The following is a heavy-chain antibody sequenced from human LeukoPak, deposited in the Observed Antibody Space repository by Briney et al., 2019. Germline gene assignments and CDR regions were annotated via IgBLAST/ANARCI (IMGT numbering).Heavy chain of an antibody. V-gene: IGHV3-7*01. Sequence: GGSLRLSCAASGFSFSNHYMRWIRQAPGKGLEWVANINEDGSNKWHLGSVKGRFTASRDNARNALYLQMNSLRVEDTAVYYCTRVIVAVPGYFDYFDFWGQRALVTVSS. CDR3: TRVIVAVPGYFDYFDF. D-gene: IGHD6-19*01. J-gene: IGHJ4*02. CDR1: GFSFSNHY. CDR2: INEDGSNK.